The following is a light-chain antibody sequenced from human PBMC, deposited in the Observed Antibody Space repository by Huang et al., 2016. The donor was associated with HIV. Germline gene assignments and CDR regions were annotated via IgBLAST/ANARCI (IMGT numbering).Light chain of an antibody. Sequence: IVMTQSPATLSVSPGERVTVSCRANRSVSSNLAWYQQRPGQAPRLLIYGSSTMAPGIPARFSGSGSGTDFSLTIRSLQSEDFALYYCQQYNNWLLSFGGGTRVDI. J-gene: IGKJ4*01. V-gene: IGKV3-15*01. CDR3: QQYNNWLLS. CDR1: RSVSSN. CDR2: GSS.